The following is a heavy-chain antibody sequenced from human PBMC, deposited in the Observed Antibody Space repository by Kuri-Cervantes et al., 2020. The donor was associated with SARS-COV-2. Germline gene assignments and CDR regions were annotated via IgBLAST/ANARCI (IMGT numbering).Heavy chain of an antibody. CDR1: GGSISSYY. J-gene: IGHJ5*02. D-gene: IGHD3-16*01. CDR2: IYYSGST. V-gene: IGHV4-59*12. CDR3: AGVGGGGWFDP. Sequence: ESLKISCTVSGGSISSYYWSWIRQPPGKGLEWIGYIYYSGSTNYNPSLKSRVTISVDTSKNQLSLKLSSVTAADTAVYYCAGVGGGGWFDPWGQGTLVTVSS.